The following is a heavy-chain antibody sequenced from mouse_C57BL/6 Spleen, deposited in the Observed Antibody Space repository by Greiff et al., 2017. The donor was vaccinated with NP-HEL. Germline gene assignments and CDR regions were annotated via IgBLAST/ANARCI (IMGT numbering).Heavy chain of an antibody. V-gene: IGHV1-69*01. CDR1: GYTFTSYW. D-gene: IGHD1-1*01. J-gene: IGHJ2*01. CDR3: ARLATTVVSFDY. CDR2: IDPSDSYT. Sequence: QVQLQQPGAELVMPGASVKLSCKASGYTFTSYWMHWVKQRPGQGLEWIGEIDPSDSYTNYNQKFKGKSTLTVDKSSSTAYMQLSSLTSEDSAVYDCARLATTVVSFDYWGQGTTLTVSS.